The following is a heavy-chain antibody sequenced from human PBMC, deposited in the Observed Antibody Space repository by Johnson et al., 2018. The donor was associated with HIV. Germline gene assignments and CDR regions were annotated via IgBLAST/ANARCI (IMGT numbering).Heavy chain of an antibody. D-gene: IGHD4-23*01. CDR3: ARDFNSGSPDGAFDI. CDR2: IYTGGST. J-gene: IGHJ3*02. V-gene: IGHV3-66*01. CDR1: GFTVSSNY. Sequence: VQLVESGGGLVKPGGSLRLSCAASGFTVSSNYMSWVRQAPGRGLEWVSVIYTGGSTYYAESVKDRFTISGDNSKNTLFLQMNSLRAEDTAVYYCARDFNSGSPDGAFDIWGQGTMVTVSS.